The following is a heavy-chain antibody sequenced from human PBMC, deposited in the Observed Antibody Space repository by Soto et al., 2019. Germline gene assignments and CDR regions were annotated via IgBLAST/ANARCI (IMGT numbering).Heavy chain of an antibody. D-gene: IGHD3-10*01. V-gene: IGHV4-39*07. CDR2: IYYSGST. Sequence: SETLSLTCTVSGDSISSNSHYWGWIRQPPGKGLEWIGSIYYSGSTYYNPSLKSRVTISVDTSKNQFSLKLSSVTAADTAVYYCARVGGDHYYGSGSYYWGYYYGMDVWGQGTTVTVSS. CDR1: GDSISSNSHY. J-gene: IGHJ6*02. CDR3: ARVGGDHYYGSGSYYWGYYYGMDV.